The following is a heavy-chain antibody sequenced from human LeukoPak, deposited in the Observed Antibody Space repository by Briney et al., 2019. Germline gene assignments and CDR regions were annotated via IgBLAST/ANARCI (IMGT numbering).Heavy chain of an antibody. V-gene: IGHV4-61*01. D-gene: IGHD1-26*01. CDR1: GDSISSSSYY. CDR3: AREGGFHSPAGI. CDR2: IYYSGST. J-gene: IGHJ3*02. Sequence: SETLSLTCTVSGDSISSSSYYWSWIRQPPGKGLEWIGYIYYSGSTNYNPSLKSRVTISVDTSKNQFSLKLSSVTAADTAVYYCAREGGFHSPAGIWGQGTMVTVSS.